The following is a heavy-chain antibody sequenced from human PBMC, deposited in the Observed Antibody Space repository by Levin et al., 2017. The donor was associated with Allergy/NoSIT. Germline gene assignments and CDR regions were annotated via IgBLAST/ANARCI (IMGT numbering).Heavy chain of an antibody. CDR1: GFSFSNYG. J-gene: IGHJ4*02. V-gene: IGHV3-30*18. CDR2: ISYDGSQK. Sequence: GGSLRLSCAASGFSFSNYGMHWVRQAPGKGLEWVAIISYDGSQKFYGDSAKGRFTISRDNSKNILYVQMNSLRAEDTAVYYCAKEDVHLWLGIDYWGQGTVVTVSS. CDR3: AKEDVHLWLGIDY. D-gene: IGHD5-18*01.